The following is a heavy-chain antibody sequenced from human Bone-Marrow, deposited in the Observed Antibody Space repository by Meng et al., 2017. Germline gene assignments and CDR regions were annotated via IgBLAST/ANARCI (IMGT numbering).Heavy chain of an antibody. Sequence: ASVKVSCKASGYTFTSYYMHWVRQALGQGLEWMGIINPSGGSTSYAQKFQGRVTMTRDTSTSTVYMELSSLRSEDTAVYYCAREVSSRTRRFDPWGQGTLVTVSS. CDR1: GYTFTSYY. J-gene: IGHJ5*02. V-gene: IGHV1-46*01. D-gene: IGHD1-7*01. CDR3: AREVSSRTRRFDP. CDR2: INPSGGST.